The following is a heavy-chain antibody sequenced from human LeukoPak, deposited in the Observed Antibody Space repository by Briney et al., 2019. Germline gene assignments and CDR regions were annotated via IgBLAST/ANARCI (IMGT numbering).Heavy chain of an antibody. CDR3: AREEGATKYIDY. D-gene: IGHD1-26*01. CDR2: IYHNGRT. J-gene: IGHJ4*02. Sequence: PSETLSLTCAVSDDSISSNKWWSWDRQPPGKGLAWIGEIYHNGRTNYNPSLKSRVTISVDKSKNQFSLKLTSVTAADTAVYYCAREEGATKYIDYWGQGTLVTVSS. CDR1: DDSISSNKW. V-gene: IGHV4-4*02.